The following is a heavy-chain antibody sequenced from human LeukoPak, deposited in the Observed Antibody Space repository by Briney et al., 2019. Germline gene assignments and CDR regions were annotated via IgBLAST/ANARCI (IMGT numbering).Heavy chain of an antibody. Sequence: SETLSLTCTVSGGSISSSSYYWGWIRQPPGKGLEWIGSIYYSGSTYYNPSLKSRVTILVDTSKNQFSLKLSSVTAADTAVYYCASIAAAGTPRDYWGQGTLVTVSS. J-gene: IGHJ4*02. CDR1: GGSISSSSYY. CDR2: IYYSGST. CDR3: ASIAAAGTPRDY. D-gene: IGHD6-13*01. V-gene: IGHV4-39*07.